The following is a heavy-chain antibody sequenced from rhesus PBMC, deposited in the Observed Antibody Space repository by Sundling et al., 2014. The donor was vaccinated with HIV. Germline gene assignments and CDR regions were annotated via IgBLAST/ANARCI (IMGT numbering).Heavy chain of an antibody. CDR2: ISGSSGNT. CDR3: ARDQYRILHGLAPNGLDS. D-gene: IGHD1-44*01. J-gene: IGHJ6*01. CDR1: GYSITSGYY. Sequence: QVQLQESGPGLVKPSEPLSLTCAVSGYSITSGYYWAWIRQPPGKGLDYIGYISGSSGNTYYNPSLKSRVTISRDTSKNQFSLRLTSMTAADTAVYYCARDQYRILHGLAPNGLDSWGQGVVVTVSS. V-gene: IGHV4-99*02.